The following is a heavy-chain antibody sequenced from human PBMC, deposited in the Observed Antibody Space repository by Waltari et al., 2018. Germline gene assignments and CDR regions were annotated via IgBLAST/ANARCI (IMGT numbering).Heavy chain of an antibody. J-gene: IGHJ6*02. D-gene: IGHD6-13*01. V-gene: IGHV1-69*05. CDR1: GGTFSSYA. CDR2: IIPIFGTA. CDR3: ARDARVYAAAGTLDYYYGMDV. Sequence: QVQLVQSGAEVKKPGSSVKVSCKASGGTFSSYAISWVRQAPGHGLEWLGGIIPIFGTANYAQKFQGRVTITTDESTSTAYMELSSLRSEDTAVYYCARDARVYAAAGTLDYYYGMDVWGQGTTVTVSS.